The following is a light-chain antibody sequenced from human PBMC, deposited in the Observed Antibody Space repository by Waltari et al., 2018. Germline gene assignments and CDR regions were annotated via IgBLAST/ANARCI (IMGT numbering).Light chain of an antibody. J-gene: IGLJ1*01. CDR1: SSNIGAGYD. Sequence: QSVLTQPPSVSGAPGQRVTIPCPGSSSNIGAGYDVNWYQQLPGTAPKLLIYGNSNRPSGVPDRFSGSKSGTSASLAITGLQAEDEADYYCQSYDSSLSGYVFGTGTKVTVL. CDR3: QSYDSSLSGYV. V-gene: IGLV1-40*01. CDR2: GNS.